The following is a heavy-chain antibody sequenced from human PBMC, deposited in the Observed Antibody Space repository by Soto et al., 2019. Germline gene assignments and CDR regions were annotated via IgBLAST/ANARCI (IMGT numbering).Heavy chain of an antibody. CDR1: GGSFSGHS. V-gene: IGHV4-34*01. CDR2: INHSGRV. D-gene: IGHD3-22*01. Sequence: SETLSLTCAVYGGSFSGHSWPWIRQSPGKGQEWIGDINHSGRVNYSPSLKSRVTISLDTSKNQYPLTLSAVTAADTAMYYCSTRAYDPNGYYRFDPWGQGTLVTVSS. CDR3: STRAYDPNGYYRFDP. J-gene: IGHJ5*01.